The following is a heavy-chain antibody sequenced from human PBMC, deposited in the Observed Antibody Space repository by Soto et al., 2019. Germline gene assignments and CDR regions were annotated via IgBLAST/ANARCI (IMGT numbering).Heavy chain of an antibody. CDR2: INGFNGKP. V-gene: IGHV1-18*01. CDR1: GYIFTQYG. CDR3: ARWDGIFGAGGVD. J-gene: IGHJ4*02. Sequence: QVQLVQSGAEVRRPGASVRVSCKASGYIFTQYGIGWVRQAPGQGLEWMGWINGFNGKPNYAQEFRVRVTMTTDTSTSKAYMDLRSLTSDDTGVYYCARWDGIFGAGGVDWGQGTLVTVSS. D-gene: IGHD3-16*01.